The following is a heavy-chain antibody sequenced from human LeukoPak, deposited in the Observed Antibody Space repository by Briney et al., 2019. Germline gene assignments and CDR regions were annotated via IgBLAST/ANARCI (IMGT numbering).Heavy chain of an antibody. CDR1: GGSFNDYY. D-gene: IGHD3-10*01. Sequence: SETLSLTCAVYGGSFNDYYWSWVRQPPGKGLEWIGEIKPSGRTNYNPSLESRVTISVDTSKNHFSLKLSSVTAADTAVYYCARRDYLDHFYYIDVGEKGNTVTVSS. J-gene: IGHJ6*03. CDR2: IKPSGRT. V-gene: IGHV4-34*01. CDR3: ARRDYLDHFYYIDV.